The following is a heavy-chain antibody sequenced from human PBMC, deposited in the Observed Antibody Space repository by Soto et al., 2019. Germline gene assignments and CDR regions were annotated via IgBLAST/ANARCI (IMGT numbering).Heavy chain of an antibody. V-gene: IGHV3-30-3*01. D-gene: IGHD3-10*01. CDR3: ARSRDLLWFGESNFDY. Sequence: QVQLVESGGGVVQPGRSLRLSCAASGFTFSSYAMHWVRQAPGKGLEWVAVISYDGSNKYYADSVKGRFTISRDNSKNTLYLQMNSLRAEDTAVYYCARSRDLLWFGESNFDYWGQGTLVTVSS. CDR1: GFTFSSYA. CDR2: ISYDGSNK. J-gene: IGHJ4*02.